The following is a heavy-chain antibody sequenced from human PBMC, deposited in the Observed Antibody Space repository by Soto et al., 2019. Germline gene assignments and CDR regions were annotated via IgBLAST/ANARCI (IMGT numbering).Heavy chain of an antibody. CDR1: GFTFSSYW. J-gene: IGHJ4*02. CDR3: ARDTYSSGWYFDY. D-gene: IGHD6-19*01. CDR2: IKQDGSEK. V-gene: IGHV3-7*03. Sequence: AGGSLRLSCAASGFTFSSYWMSWVRQAPGKGLEWVANIKQDGSEKYYVDSVKGRFTISRDNAKNSLYLQMNSLRAEDTAVYYCARDTYSSGWYFDYWGQGTLVTVSS.